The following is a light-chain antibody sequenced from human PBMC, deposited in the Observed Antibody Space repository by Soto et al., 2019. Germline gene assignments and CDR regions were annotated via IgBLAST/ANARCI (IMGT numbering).Light chain of an antibody. V-gene: IGLV2-14*01. CDR3: SSYTSSRGV. CDR2: EVS. J-gene: IGLJ1*01. Sequence: QSVLTQPACVSVSPGQSITISCTGTSSDVGGYNYVSWYQQHPGKAPKLMIYEVSNRPSGVSNRFSGSKSGNTASLTISGLQAEDEADYYCSSYTSSRGVFGTGTKVTVL. CDR1: SSDVGGYNY.